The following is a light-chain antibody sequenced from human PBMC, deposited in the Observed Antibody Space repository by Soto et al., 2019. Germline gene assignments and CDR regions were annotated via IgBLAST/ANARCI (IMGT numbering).Light chain of an antibody. J-gene: IGKJ2*01. V-gene: IGKV1-5*01. Sequence: DIQLTQSPSTLSASIGDRVTITCRASQSISAWLAWYQQKSGKAPKLLIYHASSLEGGVPSRFSGSGSGTEFTLTISSLQPDDFATYHCQQYNSYPYTFGQGTKLEIK. CDR2: HAS. CDR3: QQYNSYPYT. CDR1: QSISAW.